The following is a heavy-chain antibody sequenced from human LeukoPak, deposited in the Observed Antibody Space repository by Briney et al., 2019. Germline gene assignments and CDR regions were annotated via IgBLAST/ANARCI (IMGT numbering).Heavy chain of an antibody. Sequence: GESLKISCKAPGSIFTGYWIGWLLHMPAKGLEWMGINFPGNSDTRYSPSFQGQVTISADTSISTASLQRSTLKASDTALYYCARLLLGYCSGGSCVAPNWFDPWGQGTLVTVSS. CDR3: ARLLLGYCSGGSCVAPNWFDP. J-gene: IGHJ5*02. CDR1: GSIFTGYW. D-gene: IGHD2-15*01. CDR2: NFPGNSDT. V-gene: IGHV5-51*01.